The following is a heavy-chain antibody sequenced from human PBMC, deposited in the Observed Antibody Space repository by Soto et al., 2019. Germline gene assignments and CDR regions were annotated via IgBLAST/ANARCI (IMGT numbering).Heavy chain of an antibody. V-gene: IGHV3-33*01. CDR1: GFIFNEYG. D-gene: IGHD2-15*01. CDR3: ARWGCSGSNCNLNQRSFDL. CDR2: IWYDGSNK. J-gene: IGHJ4*02. Sequence: QVQLVESGGGVVQQGRSLRLSCAASGFIFNEYGMHWVRQAPGKGLEWVAVIWYDGSNKYYADSVRGRFTFSRDNSRNTMSLQMNSLRVEDTAIYYCARWGCSGSNCNLNQRSFDLWGQGTLVTVSS.